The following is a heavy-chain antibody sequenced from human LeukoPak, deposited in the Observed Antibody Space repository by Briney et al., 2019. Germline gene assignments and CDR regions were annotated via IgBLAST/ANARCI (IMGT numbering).Heavy chain of an antibody. CDR3: ARRGRAQGPLSL. J-gene: IGHJ3*01. CDR1: GGSITSFY. CDR2: NYYSGST. V-gene: IGHV4-59*01. Sequence: PSETLSLTCTVSGGSITSFYWSWIRQPPGKGLEWIGYNYYSGSTNYNPSLKSRVTISVDTSKNQFSLNLSSVTAADTAVYYCARRGRAQGPLSLWGQGTMVTVSS. D-gene: IGHD2-15*01.